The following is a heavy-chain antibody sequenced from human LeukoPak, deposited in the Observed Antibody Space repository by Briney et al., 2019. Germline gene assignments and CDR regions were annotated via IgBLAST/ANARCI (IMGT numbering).Heavy chain of an antibody. CDR2: IYYSGST. CDR3: ARGGGDGYNFDY. CDR1: GGSISSGDYY. V-gene: IGHV4-30-4*01. Sequence: SETLSLTCTVSGGSISSGDYYWSWIRQPPGKGLEWIGYIYYSGSTYYNPSLKSRVTISVDTSKNQFSLKLSSVTAADTAVYYCARGGGDGYNFDYWGQGTLVTVSS. J-gene: IGHJ4*02. D-gene: IGHD2-21*01.